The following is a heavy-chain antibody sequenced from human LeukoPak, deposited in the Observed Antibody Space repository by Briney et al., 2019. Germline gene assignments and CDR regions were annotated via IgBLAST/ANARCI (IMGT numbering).Heavy chain of an antibody. J-gene: IGHJ4*02. V-gene: IGHV1-2*02. CDR1: GYTFSGYY. CDR2: INPDSGDT. CDR3: ATDQGSSGWSDFDS. Sequence: GASVKVSCKASGYTFSGYYMHWVRQAPGQGLEWLGWINPDSGDTKYAQKFQGRVTMTRDTSINTAFMELSSLIFDDTAVYYCATDQGSSGWSDFDSWGQGTLGTVSS. D-gene: IGHD6-19*01.